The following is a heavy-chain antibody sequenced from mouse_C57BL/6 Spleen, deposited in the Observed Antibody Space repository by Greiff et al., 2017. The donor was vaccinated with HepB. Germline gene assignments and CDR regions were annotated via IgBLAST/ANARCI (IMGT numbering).Heavy chain of an antibody. V-gene: IGHV1-50*01. Sequence: QVQLQQPGAELVKPGASVKLSCKASGYTFTSYWMQWVKQRPGQGLEWIGEIDPSDSYTNYNQKFKGKATLTVDTSSSTAYMQLSSLTSEDSAVYYCAGRGYFDVWGTGTTVTVSS. CDR1: GYTFTSYW. J-gene: IGHJ1*03. CDR3: AGRGYFDV. CDR2: IDPSDSYT.